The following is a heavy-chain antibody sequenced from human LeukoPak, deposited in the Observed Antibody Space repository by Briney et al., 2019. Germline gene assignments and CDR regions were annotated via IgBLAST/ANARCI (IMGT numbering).Heavy chain of an antibody. CDR3: AVILVVTAPRSWY. Sequence: ASVKVSCKVSGYSLTELSVHWVRQTPGKGLEWMGGFDPEDGERIYARRFQGRVIMTQDSSTETAYMELSSLRYDDTAVYYCAVILVVTAPRSWYWGQGTLVTVSS. V-gene: IGHV1-24*01. CDR2: FDPEDGER. J-gene: IGHJ1*01. CDR1: GYSLTELS. D-gene: IGHD2-21*02.